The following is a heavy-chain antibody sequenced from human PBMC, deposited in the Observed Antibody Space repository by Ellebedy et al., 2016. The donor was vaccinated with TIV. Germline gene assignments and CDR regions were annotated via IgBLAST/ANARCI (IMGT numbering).Heavy chain of an antibody. CDR1: GFTFNNYA. D-gene: IGHD3-10*01. CDR3: ARGGGEASGSQGY. J-gene: IGHJ4*02. Sequence: GESLKISXAASGFTFNNYAMNWVRQAPGKGLERVSGVSGSGSRTFYAGSVKGRFTVSRDNSKNTLYLQMNSLRADDTAVYYCARGGGEASGSQGYWGQGTLVTVSS. CDR2: VSGSGSRT. V-gene: IGHV3-23*01.